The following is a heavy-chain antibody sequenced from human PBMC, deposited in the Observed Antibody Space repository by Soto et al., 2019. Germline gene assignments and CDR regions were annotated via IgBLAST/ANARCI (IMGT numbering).Heavy chain of an antibody. J-gene: IGHJ4*02. CDR2: ISSSSTYI. D-gene: IGHD4-17*01. CDR1: GFTFGSST. CDR3: ASGYGPYDY. V-gene: IGHV3-21*01. Sequence: PGGSLRLSCAACGFTFGSSTINWVRQAPGKGLEWVSSISSSSTYIYYADSVKGRFTISRDNARNSLYLQMNSLRAEDTAVYYCASGYGPYDYWGQRTLVTVSS.